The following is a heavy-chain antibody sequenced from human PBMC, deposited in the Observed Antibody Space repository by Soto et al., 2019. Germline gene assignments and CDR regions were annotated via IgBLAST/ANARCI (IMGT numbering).Heavy chain of an antibody. V-gene: IGHV2-5*02. CDR1: GFSLNASGVR. CDR3: AHGEYSSDGWCFFDY. CDR2: IYWDDGK. D-gene: IGHD5-18*01. Sequence: SGPTLVNPTQTLTLTCSLSGFSLNASGVRVGWIRQPPGKALEWLALIYWDDGKRYSPSLKNRLTVTKDTIKNQVVLTMTNMDPADTGTYYCAHGEYSSDGWCFFDYWEQSTLVTVSS. J-gene: IGHJ4*02.